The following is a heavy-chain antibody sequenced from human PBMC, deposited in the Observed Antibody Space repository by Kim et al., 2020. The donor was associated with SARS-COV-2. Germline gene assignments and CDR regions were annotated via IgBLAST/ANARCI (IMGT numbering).Heavy chain of an antibody. D-gene: IGHD2-21*01. CDR2: ISGSGGIT. J-gene: IGHJ3*02. Sequence: GGSLRLSCVASGFIFTNYAMTWVRRAPGKGLEWVSGISGSGGITKYADSVKGRFTVSRDNSKNTVYLQANSLRAEDTAVYYCAKAYCGGECPTPQGAAFDIWGQGTMVTVSS. CDR3: AKAYCGGECPTPQGAAFDI. V-gene: IGHV3-23*01. CDR1: GFIFTNYA.